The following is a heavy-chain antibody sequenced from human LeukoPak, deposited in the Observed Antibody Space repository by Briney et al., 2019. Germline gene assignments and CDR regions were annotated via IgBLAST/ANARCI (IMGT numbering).Heavy chain of an antibody. Sequence: QPGGSLRHSVATPALTLRTYWWDGAGPAQGKGLVWVSCINSDDNTTNYGDSVKGRFTISRDNAKNTLYLQMNSLRAEDTAVYYCARVTVGSPFDYWGQGALVTVSS. V-gene: IGHV3-74*01. CDR2: INSDDNTT. CDR3: ARVTVGSPFDY. J-gene: IGHJ4*02. CDR1: ALTLRTYW. D-gene: IGHD4-23*01.